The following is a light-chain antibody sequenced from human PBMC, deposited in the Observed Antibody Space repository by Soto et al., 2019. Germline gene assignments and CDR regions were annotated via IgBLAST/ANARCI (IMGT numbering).Light chain of an antibody. J-gene: IGKJ4*01. V-gene: IGKV1-9*01. Sequence: IQSTQSPSSLSASVGDRVTITCRASQGISSYLAWYQQKPGKAPKLLIYLASTLQSGVPSSFIGSGSGTDFSLTISRLQSADVPPYYCQHCSASPLSFRGGTRLDIK. CDR1: QGISSY. CDR2: LAS. CDR3: QHCSASPLS.